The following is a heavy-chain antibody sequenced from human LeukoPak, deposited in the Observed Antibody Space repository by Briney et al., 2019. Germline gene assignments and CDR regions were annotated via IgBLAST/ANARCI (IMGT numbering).Heavy chain of an antibody. J-gene: IGHJ5*02. D-gene: IGHD2-2*02. CDR2: INHSGST. Sequence: SETLSLTCAVYGGSFSGYYWSWIRQPPGKGLEWIGEINHSGSTNYNPSLKSRVTISVDTSKNQFSLKLSSVTAADTAAYYCARIYCSSTSCYRIRWFDPWGQGTLVTVSS. CDR1: GGSFSGYY. V-gene: IGHV4-34*01. CDR3: ARIYCSSTSCYRIRWFDP.